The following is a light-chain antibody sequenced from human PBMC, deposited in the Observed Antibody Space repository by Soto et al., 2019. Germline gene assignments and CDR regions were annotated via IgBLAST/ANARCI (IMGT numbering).Light chain of an antibody. Sequence: QSVLTQEPSASGTPGQGVTIFCSGSRPNIGTYTVNWYQQVPGTAPRLLIYSNHQRPSGVPDRFSGSKSGTSASLAISDLQSEDEADYYWAAWDDSLNGVIFGGGTKVTVL. CDR1: RPNIGTYT. V-gene: IGLV1-44*01. CDR3: AAWDDSLNGVI. CDR2: SNH. J-gene: IGLJ2*01.